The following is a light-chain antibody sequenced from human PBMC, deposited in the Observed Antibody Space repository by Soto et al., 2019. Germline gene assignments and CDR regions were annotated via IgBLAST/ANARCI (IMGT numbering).Light chain of an antibody. J-gene: IGKJ1*01. CDR3: QQYNNWPGT. Sequence: EIVVTQSPVTLSVSPGERATLSCRASHGVSSNLAWYQQKPGQAPRLLIYDASSRATGLPARFSGSGSGTEFTLTISSLHSEDFTVYYCQQYNNWPGTFGQWTKVEIK. CDR1: HGVSSN. V-gene: IGKV3-15*01. CDR2: DAS.